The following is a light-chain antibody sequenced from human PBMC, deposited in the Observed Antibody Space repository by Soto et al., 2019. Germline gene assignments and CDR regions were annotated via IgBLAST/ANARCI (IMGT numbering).Light chain of an antibody. V-gene: IGLV4-60*03. CDR3: ETWDSNTRV. J-gene: IGLJ1*01. CDR1: SGHSSYI. CDR2: LEGSGSY. Sequence: QLVLTQSSSASASLGSSVTLTCTLSSGHSSYIIAWHQQQPGKAPRYLMKLEGSGSYNKGSGVPDRFSGSSSGADRYLTISNLQSEDEADYYCETWDSNTRVFGTGTKLTVL.